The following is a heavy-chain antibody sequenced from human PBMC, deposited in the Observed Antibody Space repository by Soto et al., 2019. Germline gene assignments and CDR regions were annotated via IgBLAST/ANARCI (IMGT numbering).Heavy chain of an antibody. J-gene: IGHJ3*02. CDR3: ARVNLEYSSSPDAFDI. D-gene: IGHD6-6*01. V-gene: IGHV3-30-3*01. Sequence: GGSLRLSCAASGFTFSSYAMHWVRQAPGKGLEWVAVISYDGSNKYYADSVKGRFTISRDNSKNTLYLQMNSLRAEDTAVYYCARVNLEYSSSPDAFDIWGQGTMVTVSS. CDR2: ISYDGSNK. CDR1: GFTFSSYA.